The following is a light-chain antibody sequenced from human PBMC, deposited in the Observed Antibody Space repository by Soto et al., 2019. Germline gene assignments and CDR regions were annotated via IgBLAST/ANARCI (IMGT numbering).Light chain of an antibody. CDR2: SND. CDR3: ATWADGLSSYV. V-gene: IGLV1-44*01. J-gene: IGLJ1*01. Sequence: QSVLSQPPSASGTPVQRVTISCSGSTSNIGSNTVSWYQQLPQRAPKLLIFSNDQRPSGVPDRFSGSKSGTSASLAISGLQSEDEAEYFCATWADGLSSYVFGTGTKLTVL. CDR1: TSNIGSNT.